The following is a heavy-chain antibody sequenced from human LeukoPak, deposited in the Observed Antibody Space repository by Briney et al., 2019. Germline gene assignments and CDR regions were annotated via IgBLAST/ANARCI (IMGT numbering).Heavy chain of an antibody. CDR3: ARETLWFGELLRGFDAFDI. CDR2: IYYSGST. Sequence: SQTLSLTCTVSGGSISSGDYYWSWIRQPPGKGLEWIGYIYYSGSTYYNPSLKSRVTISVDTSKNQFSLKLSSVTAADTAVYYCARETLWFGELLRGFDAFDIWGQGTMVTVSS. V-gene: IGHV4-30-4*01. D-gene: IGHD3-10*01. J-gene: IGHJ3*02. CDR1: GGSISSGDYY.